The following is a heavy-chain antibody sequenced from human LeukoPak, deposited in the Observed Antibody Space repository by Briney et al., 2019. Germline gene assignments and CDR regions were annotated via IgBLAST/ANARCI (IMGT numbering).Heavy chain of an antibody. CDR3: ARAHYYYYGMDV. V-gene: IGHV1-2*02. CDR2: INPNSGGT. CDR1: GYTFTGYY. J-gene: IGHJ6*02. Sequence: GASVKVSCKASGYTFTGYYMHWVRQAPGQGLEWMGWINPNSGGTNYAQKFQGRVTMTRNTSISTAYMELSRLRSDDTAVYYCARAHYYYYGMDVWGQGTTVTVSS.